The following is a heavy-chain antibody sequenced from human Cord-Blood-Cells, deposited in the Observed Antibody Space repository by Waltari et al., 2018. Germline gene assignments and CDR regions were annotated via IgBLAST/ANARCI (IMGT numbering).Heavy chain of an antibody. CDR3: AKFSGAARRNFIDY. J-gene: IGHJ4*02. CDR2: MNPNRGNT. V-gene: IGHV1-8*01. CDR1: GYTFTSYD. D-gene: IGHD6-6*01. Sequence: QVQLVQSGAEVKKPGASVKVSCKASGYTFTSYDINWVRQATGQGLEWMGWMNPNRGNTGYAQKFQGRVTMTRNTSISTAYMELSSLRSEDTAVYYCAKFSGAARRNFIDYWGQGTLVTVSS.